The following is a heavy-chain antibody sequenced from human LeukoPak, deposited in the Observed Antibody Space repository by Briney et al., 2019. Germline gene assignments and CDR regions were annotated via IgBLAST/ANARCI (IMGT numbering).Heavy chain of an antibody. CDR2: INHSGST. Sequence: SETLSLTCAVYGGSFSGYYWSWIRQPPGKGLEWIGEINHSGSTNYNPSLKSRVTVSVDTSKNQFSLKLSSVTAADTAVYYCATRPITMVRGVIKTPFDYWGQGTLVTVSS. J-gene: IGHJ4*02. D-gene: IGHD3-10*01. CDR1: GGSFSGYY. V-gene: IGHV4-34*01. CDR3: ATRPITMVRGVIKTPFDY.